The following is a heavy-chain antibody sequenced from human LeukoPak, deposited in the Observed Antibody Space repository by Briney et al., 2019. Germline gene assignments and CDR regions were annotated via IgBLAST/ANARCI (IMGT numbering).Heavy chain of an antibody. V-gene: IGHV3-23*01. CDR2: ISGSGGST. D-gene: IGHD3-10*01. Sequence: GGSLRLSCAASGFTFSSYAMSWVRQAPGKGLEWVSAISGSGGSTYYADSVKGRFTISRDNSKNTLYLQMNSLRAEDTAVYYCAKDGERGNYYGSGSYLGGLDYWGQGTLVTVSS. J-gene: IGHJ4*02. CDR1: GFTFSSYA. CDR3: AKDGERGNYYGSGSYLGGLDY.